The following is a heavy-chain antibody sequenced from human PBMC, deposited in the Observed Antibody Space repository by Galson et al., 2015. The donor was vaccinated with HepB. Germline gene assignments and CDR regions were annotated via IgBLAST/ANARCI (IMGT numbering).Heavy chain of an antibody. Sequence: ETLSLTCSVSGGSITSTAYYWGWIRPAPGKGLQWIGNIYYSGSTYYTPSLQSRVTISVDTSKNQFSLRLSSVTAADTAVYYCTRRRAAAGRVNWGQGTQVTVSS. J-gene: IGHJ4*02. V-gene: IGHV4-39*01. CDR3: TRRRAAAGRVN. CDR1: GGSITSTAYY. CDR2: IYYSGST. D-gene: IGHD6-13*01.